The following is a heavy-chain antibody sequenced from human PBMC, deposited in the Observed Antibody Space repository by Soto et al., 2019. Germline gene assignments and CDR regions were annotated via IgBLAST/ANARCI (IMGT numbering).Heavy chain of an antibody. J-gene: IGHJ5*02. CDR3: AKAANYNNPPYHWFDP. CDR2: ISGGGGTT. V-gene: IGHV3-23*01. D-gene: IGHD4-4*01. Sequence: EVQLLESGGGLVQPGGSLRLSCAASGFTFSSYAMSWVRQAPGKGLEWVSAISGGGGTTYYGDSVKGRFTISRDNSKNTLYLQMNGLRAGDTAIYYCAKAANYNNPPYHWFDPWGQGTLVTVSS. CDR1: GFTFSSYA.